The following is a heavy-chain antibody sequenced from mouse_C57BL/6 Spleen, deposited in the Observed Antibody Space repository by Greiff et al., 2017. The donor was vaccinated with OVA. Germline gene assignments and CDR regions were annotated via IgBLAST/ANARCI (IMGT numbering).Heavy chain of an antibody. Sequence: VKLMESGAELVKPGASVKISCKASGYAFSSYWMNWVKQRPGKGLEWIGQIYPGDGDTNYNGKFKGKATLTADKSSSTAYMQLSSLTSEDSAVYCCARSESNYYFDYGGQGTTLTVSS. J-gene: IGHJ2*01. CDR3: ARSESNYYFDY. CDR1: GYAFSSYW. D-gene: IGHD2-5*01. V-gene: IGHV1-80*01. CDR2: IYPGDGDT.